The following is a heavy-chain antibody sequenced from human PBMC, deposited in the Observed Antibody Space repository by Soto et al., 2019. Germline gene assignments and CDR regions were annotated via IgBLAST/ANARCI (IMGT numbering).Heavy chain of an antibody. Sequence: GGSLRLSCAASGFTFSSYGMHWVRQAPGKGLEWVAVISYDGSNKYYADSVKGRFTISRDNSKNTLYLQMNSLRAEDTAVYYCAKDHSGNSPYGFDYWDQGTLVTVSS. CDR2: ISYDGSNK. D-gene: IGHD1-26*01. CDR3: AKDHSGNSPYGFDY. V-gene: IGHV3-30*18. J-gene: IGHJ4*02. CDR1: GFTFSSYG.